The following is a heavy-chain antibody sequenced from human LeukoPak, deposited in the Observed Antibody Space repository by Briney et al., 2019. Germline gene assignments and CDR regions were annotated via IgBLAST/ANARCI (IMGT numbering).Heavy chain of an antibody. CDR3: ARDHGSGWPYFDY. J-gene: IGHJ4*02. CDR2: IYHSGST. V-gene: IGHV4-38-2*02. CDR1: GDSISSGYY. D-gene: IGHD6-19*01. Sequence: SETLSLTCAVSGDSISSGYYWGWIRQPPGKGLEWIGSIYHSGSTYYNPSLKSRVTISVDTSKNQFSLKLSSVTAADTAVYYCARDHGSGWPYFDYWGQGTLVTVSS.